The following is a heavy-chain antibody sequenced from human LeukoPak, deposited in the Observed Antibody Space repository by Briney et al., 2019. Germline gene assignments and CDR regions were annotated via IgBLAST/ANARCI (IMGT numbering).Heavy chain of an antibody. CDR3: AKDRIAVTAPKAYFDY. D-gene: IGHD6-19*01. V-gene: IGHV3-30*18. CDR1: GFIFSSSG. J-gene: IGHJ4*02. Sequence: GRSLSLSCAASGFIFSSSGIHWVRQAPGKGLVWVAGISYDGSDKYYADSVKGRFTISRDNSKSTVYLQMNSLRTEDTAVYYCAKDRIAVTAPKAYFDYWGQGTLVTVSS. CDR2: ISYDGSDK.